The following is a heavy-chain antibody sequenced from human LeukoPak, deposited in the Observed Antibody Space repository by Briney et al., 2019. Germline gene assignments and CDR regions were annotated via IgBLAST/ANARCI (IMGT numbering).Heavy chain of an antibody. CDR3: ARYNGAAAGAYYYYMDV. V-gene: IGHV4-4*07. CDR1: GGSISSYY. Sequence: SETLSLTCTVSGGSISSYYWSWIRQPAGKGLEWIGRIYTSGSTNYNPSLKSRVTMSVDTSKNQFSLKLSSVTAADTAVYYSARYNGAAAGAYYYYMDVWGKGTTVTVSS. CDR2: IYTSGST. J-gene: IGHJ6*03. D-gene: IGHD6-13*01.